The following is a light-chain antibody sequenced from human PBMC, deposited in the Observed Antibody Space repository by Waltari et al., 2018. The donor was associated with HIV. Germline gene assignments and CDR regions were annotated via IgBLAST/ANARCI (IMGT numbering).Light chain of an antibody. CDR1: KIEYKG. CDR3: QVWDTSSDHPAF. CDR2: DYT. J-gene: IGLJ2*01. V-gene: IGLV3-21*02. Sequence: SYVLTQPPSVSVAPGQTAKISCWGQKIEYKGVKWYQQKPGQAPVLVIYDYTDRPTGIPERFSGSNSGNTATLTVTMVEAGDEADYYCQVWDTSSDHPAFFGGGTKLTVV.